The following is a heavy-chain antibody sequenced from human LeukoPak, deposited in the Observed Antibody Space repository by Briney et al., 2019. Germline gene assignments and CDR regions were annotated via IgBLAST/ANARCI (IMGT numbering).Heavy chain of an antibody. D-gene: IGHD3-10*01. CDR3: ARDNGEYYFDY. Sequence: SETLSLTCTVSGGSISSYYWSWIRQPPGKGLEWIGYIYYSGSTNYNPSLKSRVTISVDTSKNQFSPKLSSVTAADTAVYYCARDNGEYYFDYWGQGTLVTVSS. CDR1: GGSISSYY. CDR2: IYYSGST. J-gene: IGHJ4*02. V-gene: IGHV4-59*01.